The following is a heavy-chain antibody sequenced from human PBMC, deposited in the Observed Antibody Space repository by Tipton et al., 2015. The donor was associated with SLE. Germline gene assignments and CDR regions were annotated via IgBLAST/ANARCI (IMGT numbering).Heavy chain of an antibody. CDR1: GFTVSSNY. Sequence: SLRLSCAASGFTVSSNYMSWVRQAPGKGLEWASVIYSGGSTYYADSVKGRFTISRDNSKNTLYLQMNSLKTEDTAVYYCTREGGSYGYDYWGQGTLVTVSS. V-gene: IGHV3-53*01. J-gene: IGHJ4*02. D-gene: IGHD5-18*01. CDR3: TREGGSYGYDY. CDR2: IYSGGST.